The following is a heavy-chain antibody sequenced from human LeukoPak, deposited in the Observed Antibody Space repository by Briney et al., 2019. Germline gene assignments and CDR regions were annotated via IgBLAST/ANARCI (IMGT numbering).Heavy chain of an antibody. CDR3: ASSGFIYYYGMDV. Sequence: SETLSLTCTVCGGSISSYYWSWIRQPPGEGLKWIGYIYYSGSTNYNPSLKSRVTISVDTSKNQFSLKLSSVTAADTAVYYCASSGFIYYYGMDVWGKGTTVTVSS. CDR1: GGSISSYY. CDR2: IYYSGST. J-gene: IGHJ6*04. D-gene: IGHD6-19*01. V-gene: IGHV4-59*01.